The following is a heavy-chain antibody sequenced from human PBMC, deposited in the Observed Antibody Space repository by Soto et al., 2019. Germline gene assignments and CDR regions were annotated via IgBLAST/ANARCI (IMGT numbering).Heavy chain of an antibody. CDR3: ARGTLLWFGELLRPGVHNWFDP. V-gene: IGHV4-4*02. J-gene: IGHJ5*02. D-gene: IGHD3-10*01. CDR1: GGSISSSNW. CDR2: IYHSGST. Sequence: QVQLQESGPGLVKPSGTLSLTCAVSGGSISSSNWWSWVRQPPGKGLEWIGEIYHSGSTNYNPSLKSRVTISVDTSKNQFSLKLSSVTAADTAVYYCARGTLLWFGELLRPGVHNWFDPWGQGTLVTVSS.